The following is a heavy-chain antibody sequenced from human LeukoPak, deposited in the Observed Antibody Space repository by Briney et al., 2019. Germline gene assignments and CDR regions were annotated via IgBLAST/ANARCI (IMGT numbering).Heavy chain of an antibody. J-gene: IGHJ4*02. V-gene: IGHV3-21*01. Sequence: GGSLRLSCAASGFTFSSYSMNWVRQAPGKGLEWVSSISSSSSYIYYADSVKGRFTISRDNAKNSLYLQMNSLRAEDTAVYYCARGVEDTAMTFDYWGQGTLVTVSS. CDR1: GFTFSSYS. CDR2: ISSSSSYI. CDR3: ARGVEDTAMTFDY. D-gene: IGHD5-18*01.